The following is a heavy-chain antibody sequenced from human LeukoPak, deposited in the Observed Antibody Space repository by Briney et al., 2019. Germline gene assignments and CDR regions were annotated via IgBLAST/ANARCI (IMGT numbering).Heavy chain of an antibody. CDR2: IYTTGKT. CDR1: SGSINSYY. Sequence: SETLSLTCTVSSGSINSYYWGWVRQPAGRGLEWIGRIYTTGKTDYNPSLKSRLTMSVDTSKRQFSLNLRSVRAADTAIYYCARHGYTASHYFLDFWSQGTLVTVSS. CDR3: ARHGYTASHYFLDF. D-gene: IGHD3-16*01. J-gene: IGHJ4*02. V-gene: IGHV4-4*07.